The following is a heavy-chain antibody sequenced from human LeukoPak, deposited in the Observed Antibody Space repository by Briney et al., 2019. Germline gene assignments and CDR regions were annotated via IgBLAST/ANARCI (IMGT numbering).Heavy chain of an antibody. CDR1: RFPFSTYE. J-gene: IGHJ6*02. V-gene: IGHV3-48*03. D-gene: IGHD3-9*01. CDR2: ISGRGGTV. CDR3: AGTDYDILTGYGLDV. Sequence: PGRSLRLSCAASRFPFSTYELNWVRQAPGKGLEWISYISGRGGTVYYADSVKGRFTISRDNTKNSLFLQMSSLRADDTAVYYCAGTDYDILTGYGLDVWGQGTTVTVSS.